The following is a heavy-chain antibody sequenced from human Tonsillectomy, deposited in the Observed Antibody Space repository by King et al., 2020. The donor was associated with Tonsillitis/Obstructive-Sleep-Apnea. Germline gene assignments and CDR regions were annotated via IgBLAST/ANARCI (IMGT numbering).Heavy chain of an antibody. CDR3: AREVHSSGSAAPFHN. CDR1: GFSFSNHP. J-gene: IGHJ4*02. Sequence: VQLVESGGGVVQPGMSLRLSCAASGFSFSNHPMHWIRQAPGEGLMWVGVISSDGRDKYYPDSVRGRFTISRDNSDNTLSLQIDSLRVDDTAMYYCAREVHSSGSAAPFHNWGQGTLVTVSS. D-gene: IGHD3-22*01. V-gene: IGHV3-30*04. CDR2: ISSDGRDK.